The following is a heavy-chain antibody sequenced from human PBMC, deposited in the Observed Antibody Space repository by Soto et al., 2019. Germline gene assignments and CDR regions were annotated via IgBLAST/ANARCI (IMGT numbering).Heavy chain of an antibody. D-gene: IGHD2-2*03. CDR2: INPNSGDT. CDR3: ARDGSTYSYYAMDV. V-gene: IGHV1-2*04. CDR1: GYTFTDYY. Sequence: ASVKVSCKASGYTFTDYYIHWVRQAPGQGLEWVGWINPNSGDTNYEQRFQGWVTMTRDTSINTAYMELTRLRSDDTAMYYCARDGSTYSYYAMDVWGQGTKVTVYS. J-gene: IGHJ6*02.